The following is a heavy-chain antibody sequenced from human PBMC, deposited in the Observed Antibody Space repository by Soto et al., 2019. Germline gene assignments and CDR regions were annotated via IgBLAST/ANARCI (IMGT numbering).Heavy chain of an antibody. Sequence: GGSLKISCEGSGYGFSNHWIAWVLQMPGKGLEWLGIIFPEDSDTRYTPSLQGQVTISADKSINTAYLQWSSLKASDTATYYCARLFRNYYSGIDVWGQGTTVTVSS. CDR3: ARLFRNYYSGIDV. CDR1: GYGFSNHW. D-gene: IGHD3-10*01. V-gene: IGHV5-51*01. J-gene: IGHJ6*02. CDR2: IFPEDSDT.